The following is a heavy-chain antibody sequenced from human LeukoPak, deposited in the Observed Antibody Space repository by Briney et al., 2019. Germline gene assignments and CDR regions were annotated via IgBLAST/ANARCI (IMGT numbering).Heavy chain of an antibody. V-gene: IGHV4-39*07. Sequence: SETLSLTCSVSGGSISSSGYYWGWIRQPPGKGLEWIGRIYYSGTTNYHPSLKSRVTFSVDTSKSQFSLKLTSVPAADTAVYYCASEFTFGGHRPFDYWGQGIQVIVSS. D-gene: IGHD3-16*01. J-gene: IGHJ4*02. CDR1: GGSISSSGYY. CDR3: ASEFTFGGHRPFDY. CDR2: IYYSGTT.